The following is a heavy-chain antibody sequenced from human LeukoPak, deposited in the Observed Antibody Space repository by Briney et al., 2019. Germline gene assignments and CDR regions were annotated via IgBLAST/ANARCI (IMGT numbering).Heavy chain of an antibody. V-gene: IGHV4-30-2*01. J-gene: IGHJ3*02. CDR1: GGSISSGGYS. Sequence: SQTLSLTCAVSGGSISSGGYSWSWIRQPPGKGLEWIGFIYHSGSTYYNPSLKSRVTISVDRSKNQFSLKLSSVTAADTAVYYCARGIPGRAFDIWGQGTMVTVSS. CDR2: IYHSGST. CDR3: ARGIPGRAFDI.